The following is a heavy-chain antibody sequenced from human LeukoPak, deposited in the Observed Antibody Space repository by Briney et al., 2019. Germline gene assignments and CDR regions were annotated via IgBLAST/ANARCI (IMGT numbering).Heavy chain of an antibody. Sequence: GGSLRLSCAASGFRFSDYAVVWVRQAPGKGVEWVSGISGGGGVIRYADSVKDRFIISRDNSKNTLYLQMKSLRAEDTAVYYCARATTTYNFDYWGQGTLVTVSS. J-gene: IGHJ4*02. V-gene: IGHV3-23*01. CDR3: ARATTTYNFDY. CDR1: GFRFSDYA. CDR2: ISGGGGVI. D-gene: IGHD1-1*01.